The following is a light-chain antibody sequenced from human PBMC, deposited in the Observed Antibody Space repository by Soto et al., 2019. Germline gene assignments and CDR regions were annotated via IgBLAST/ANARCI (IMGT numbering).Light chain of an antibody. CDR1: QSVGGN. CDR3: QHYGAAPIT. CDR2: GAS. V-gene: IGKV3-20*01. Sequence: EIVLKQSPGSLSLSPEDRATLSCRASQSVGGNVAWYQQIPGQPPKLLIFGASSRATGIADKFSGSGSGTDFTLTISRLEPADFALYYCQHYGAAPITFGQGTRLEIK. J-gene: IGKJ5*01.